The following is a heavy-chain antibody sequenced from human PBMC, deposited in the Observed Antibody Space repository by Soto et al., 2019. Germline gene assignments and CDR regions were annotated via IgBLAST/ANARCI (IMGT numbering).Heavy chain of an antibody. CDR1: GGSISSSSYF. V-gene: IGHV4-39*01. CDR3: ARHPSDFWFDP. Sequence: QLQLQETGPGLVKPSETLSLTSSVSGGSISSSSYFLGWIRQAPGKGLESIGSIYYSGSTYSNPSLKSRVTVSVGTSKTQFSRKLSSVTAADTAVYYCARHPSDFWFDPWGQGTLVTVSS. D-gene: IGHD2-21*02. J-gene: IGHJ5*02. CDR2: IYYSGST.